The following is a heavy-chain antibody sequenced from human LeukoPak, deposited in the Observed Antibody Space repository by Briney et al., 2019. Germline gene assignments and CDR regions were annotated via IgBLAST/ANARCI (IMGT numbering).Heavy chain of an antibody. V-gene: IGHV3-7*01. Sequence: GGSLRLSCAVSGFTVRSNYMNWVRLAPGKGLEWVANINQDGAETYYIDSVKGRFTVSRDNAKNSLYLQMNSLRAEDTAVYYCAKAGALWFGESLFDYWGQGTLVTVSS. J-gene: IGHJ4*02. CDR1: GFTVRSNY. CDR3: AKAGALWFGESLFDY. CDR2: INQDGAET. D-gene: IGHD3-10*01.